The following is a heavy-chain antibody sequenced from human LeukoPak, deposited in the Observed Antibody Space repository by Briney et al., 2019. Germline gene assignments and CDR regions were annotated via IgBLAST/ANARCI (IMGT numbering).Heavy chain of an antibody. V-gene: IGHV1-3*01. CDR2: INAGNGNT. CDR1: GYTFTSYA. Sequence: GASVKVSCKASGYTFTSYAMHWVRQAPGQRLEWMGWINAGNGNTKYSQKFQGRVTITRDTSASTAYMELSSLRSEDTAVYYCARAVAGTGGWFDPWGQGTLVTDSS. J-gene: IGHJ5*02. D-gene: IGHD6-19*01. CDR3: ARAVAGTGGWFDP.